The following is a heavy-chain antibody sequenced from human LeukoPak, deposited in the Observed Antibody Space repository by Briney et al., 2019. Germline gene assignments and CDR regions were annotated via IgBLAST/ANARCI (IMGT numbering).Heavy chain of an antibody. D-gene: IGHD3-16*02. Sequence: SETLSLTCTVYGGSFCGYYWIWILQPPGKGLEWIGNINHSGSTNYNPSLKSRVTISVDTSKNQFSLKLSSVTAADTAVYYCARIYDYVWGSYRPRTVFDYWGQGTLVTVSS. J-gene: IGHJ4*02. V-gene: IGHV4-34*01. CDR3: ARIYDYVWGSYRPRTVFDY. CDR2: INHSGST. CDR1: GGSFCGYY.